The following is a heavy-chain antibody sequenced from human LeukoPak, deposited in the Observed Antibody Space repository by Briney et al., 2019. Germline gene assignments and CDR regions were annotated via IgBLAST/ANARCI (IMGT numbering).Heavy chain of an antibody. CDR3: ASGGSYYYDY. CDR2: ISSSSSYI. V-gene: IGHV3-21*01. CDR1: GFNFRNAW. J-gene: IGHJ4*02. D-gene: IGHD1-26*01. Sequence: GGSLRLSCTASGFNFRNAWMCWVRQAPGKGLEWVSSISSSSSYIYYADSVKGRFTISRDNAKNSLYLQMNSLRAEDTAVYYCASGGSYYYDYWGQGTLVTVSS.